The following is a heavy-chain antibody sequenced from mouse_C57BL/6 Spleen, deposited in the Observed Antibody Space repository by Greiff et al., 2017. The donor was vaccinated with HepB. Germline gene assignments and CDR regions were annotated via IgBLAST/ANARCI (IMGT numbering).Heavy chain of an antibody. D-gene: IGHD1-1*01. Sequence: QVQLQQPGAELVMPGASVKLSCKASGYTFTSYWMHWVKQRPGHGLEWIGEIDPSDSYTNYNQKFKGKSTLTVDKSSSTAYMQLSSLTSEDSAVYYCARNYGSSWFAYWGQGTLVTVSA. CDR2: IDPSDSYT. V-gene: IGHV1-69*01. CDR3: ARNYGSSWFAY. CDR1: GYTFTSYW. J-gene: IGHJ3*01.